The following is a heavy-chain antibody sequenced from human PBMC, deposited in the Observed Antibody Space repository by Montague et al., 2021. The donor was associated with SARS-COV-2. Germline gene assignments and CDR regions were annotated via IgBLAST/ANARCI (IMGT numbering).Heavy chain of an antibody. CDR2: INHSGST. J-gene: IGHJ4*02. V-gene: IGHV4-34*01. CDR1: GGSFSGYY. CDR3: ARGGGYSYGSLGY. D-gene: IGHD5-18*01. Sequence: SETLSLTCAVYGGSFSGYYWSWIRQPPGKGLEWIGEINHSGSTNYNPSLKSRVTISVDTSKNQFSLKLSSVTAADTAVYYCARGGGYSYGSLGYWGQGTLATVSS.